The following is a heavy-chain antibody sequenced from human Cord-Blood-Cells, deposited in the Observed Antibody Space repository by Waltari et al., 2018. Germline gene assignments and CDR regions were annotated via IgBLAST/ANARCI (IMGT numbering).Heavy chain of an antibody. V-gene: IGHV1-69*09. D-gene: IGHD3-9*01. CDR1: GGTFSSYA. J-gene: IGHJ4*02. CDR3: ARGYYDILTGYYTTFDY. Sequence: QVQLVQSGAEVKKPGSSVKVSCKASGGTFSSYAISWVRQAPGQGLEWMGRIIPILGIANYAQKFQGRVTITADKSTSTAYMELSSLRSEDTAVYYCARGYYDILTGYYTTFDYWGQGTLVTVSS. CDR2: IIPILGIA.